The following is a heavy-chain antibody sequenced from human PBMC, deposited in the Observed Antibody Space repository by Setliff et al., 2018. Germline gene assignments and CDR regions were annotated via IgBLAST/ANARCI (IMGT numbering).Heavy chain of an antibody. CDR2: IHYSENT. Sequence: SETLSLTCTVSGGSITSGRYYWGWIRQTPGQGLEWIASIHYSENTYYNPSLKTRVTISVDKSKNQFSLKLIFVTAVDTAVYYCARHPSSGSYYGGSIFYFDDWGPGIRVTVS. D-gene: IGHD1-26*01. V-gene: IGHV4-39*01. CDR3: ARHPSSGSYYGGSIFYFDD. J-gene: IGHJ4*02. CDR1: GGSITSGRYY.